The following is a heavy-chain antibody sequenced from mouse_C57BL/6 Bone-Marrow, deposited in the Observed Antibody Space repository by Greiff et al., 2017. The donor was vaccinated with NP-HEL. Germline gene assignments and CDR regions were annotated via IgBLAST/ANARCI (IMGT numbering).Heavy chain of an antibody. CDR3: VYSNYDYAMDY. J-gene: IGHJ4*01. Sequence: VQLQQPGAELVRPGTSVKLSCKASGYTFTSYWMHWVKQRPGQGLEWIGVIDPSDSYTNYNQKFKGKATLTVDTSSSTAYMQLSSLTSEDSAVYYCVYSNYDYAMDYWGQGTSVTVSS. CDR1: GYTFTSYW. CDR2: IDPSDSYT. V-gene: IGHV1-59*01. D-gene: IGHD2-5*01.